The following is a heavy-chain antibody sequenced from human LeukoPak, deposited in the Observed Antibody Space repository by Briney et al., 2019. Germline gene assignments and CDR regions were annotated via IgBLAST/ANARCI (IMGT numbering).Heavy chain of an antibody. D-gene: IGHD3-3*01. V-gene: IGHV4-61*02. CDR2: IYTSGST. J-gene: IGHJ6*03. CDR1: GGSISSGSYY. Sequence: SETLSLTCTVSGGSISSGSYYWSWIRQPAGKGLEWIGRIYTSGSTNYNPSLKSRVTISVDTSKNQFSLKLSSVTAADTAVYYCAREQSDFWSIGYYYMDVWGKGTTVTVSS. CDR3: AREQSDFWSIGYYYMDV.